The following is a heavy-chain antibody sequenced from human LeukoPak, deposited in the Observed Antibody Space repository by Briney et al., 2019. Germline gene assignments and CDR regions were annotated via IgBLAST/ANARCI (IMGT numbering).Heavy chain of an antibody. CDR1: GFIFSSFA. J-gene: IGHJ6*02. CDR2: ISYDGSNK. V-gene: IGHV3-30*03. D-gene: IGHD3-22*01. Sequence: PGTSLRLSCAASGFIFSSFAIDWVRQAPGKGPEWVAFISYDGSNKYYADSVKGRFTISRDNSKNMLYLQMNSLRAEDTAVYYCARCCYYDSSGYYYYYGMDVWGQGTTVTISS. CDR3: ARCCYYDSSGYYYYYGMDV.